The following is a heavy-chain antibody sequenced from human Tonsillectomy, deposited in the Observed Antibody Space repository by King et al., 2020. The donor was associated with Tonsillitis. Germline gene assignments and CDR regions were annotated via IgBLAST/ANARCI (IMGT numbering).Heavy chain of an antibody. V-gene: IGHV3-73*02. CDR3: SLTKPWYSGGWY. D-gene: IGHD6-19*01. CDR1: GFTFSGSN. J-gene: IGHJ4*02. Sequence: EVQLVESGGGLVQPGGSLKLSCTASGFTFSGSNMLWVRQASGKGLEWVGRIRSKANSYATAYAASVKARFTLSRDDSKKPAYLQMNSLQTEDTAVYYCSLTKPWYSGGWYWGQGTLVTVSS. CDR2: IRSKANSYAT.